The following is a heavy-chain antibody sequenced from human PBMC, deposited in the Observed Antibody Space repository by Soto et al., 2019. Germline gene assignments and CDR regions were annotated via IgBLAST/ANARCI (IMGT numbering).Heavy chain of an antibody. V-gene: IGHV3-23*01. CDR3: AKDPITMVRGVINLGDY. CDR1: GFTFSSYA. J-gene: IGHJ4*02. Sequence: GGSLRLSCAASGFTFSSYAMSWVRQAPGKGLEWVSAISGSGGSTYYADSVKGRFTISRDNSKNTLYLQMNSLRAEDTAVYYCAKDPITMVRGVINLGDYWGQGTLVTVSS. D-gene: IGHD3-10*01. CDR2: ISGSGGST.